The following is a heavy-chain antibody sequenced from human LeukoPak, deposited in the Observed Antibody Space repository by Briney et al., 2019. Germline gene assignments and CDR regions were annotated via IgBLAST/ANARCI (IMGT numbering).Heavy chain of an antibody. V-gene: IGHV3-30*18. D-gene: IGHD3-10*01. Sequence: PGGSLRLSGAASGFTFSSYGMHWVRQAPGKGLEWVAVISYDGSNKYYADSVKGRFTISRDNSKNTLYLQMNSLRAEDTAVYYCAKAGGSGSYYLFDPWGQGTLVTVSS. J-gene: IGHJ5*02. CDR3: AKAGGSGSYYLFDP. CDR2: ISYDGSNK. CDR1: GFTFSSYG.